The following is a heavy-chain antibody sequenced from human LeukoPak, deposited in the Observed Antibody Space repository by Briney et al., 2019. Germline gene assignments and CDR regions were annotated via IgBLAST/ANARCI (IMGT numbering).Heavy chain of an antibody. CDR3: ARGLWFGETPPGY. V-gene: IGHV3-21*01. CDR1: GFTFSSYS. CDR2: ISSSSSYI. J-gene: IGHJ4*02. D-gene: IGHD3-10*01. Sequence: GGSLRLSCAASGFTFSSYSMNWVRQAPGKGLEWVSSISSSSSYIYYADSVKGRFTISRDNAKNSLYLQMNSLRAEDTAVYYCARGLWFGETPPGYWGQGTLVTVSS.